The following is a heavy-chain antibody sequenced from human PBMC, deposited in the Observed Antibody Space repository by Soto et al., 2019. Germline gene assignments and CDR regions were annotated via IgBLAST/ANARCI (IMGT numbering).Heavy chain of an antibody. V-gene: IGHV3-23*01. CDR3: AKDEQQLVQGYYYYGMDV. D-gene: IGHD6-13*01. CDR1: GFTFSSYA. Sequence: PGGSLRLSCAASGFTFSSYAMSWVRQAPGKGLEWVSAISGSGGSTYYADSVKGRFTISRDNSKNTLYLQMNSLRAEDTAVYYCAKDEQQLVQGYYYYGMDVWGQGTTVTV. CDR2: ISGSGGST. J-gene: IGHJ6*02.